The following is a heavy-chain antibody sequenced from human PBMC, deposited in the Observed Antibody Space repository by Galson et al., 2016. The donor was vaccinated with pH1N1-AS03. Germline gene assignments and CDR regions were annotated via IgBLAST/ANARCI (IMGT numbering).Heavy chain of an antibody. CDR3: TRNKPYYYDSSGYHNKYYYYYMSV. CDR2: IRSRGYGETT. J-gene: IGHJ6*03. V-gene: IGHV3-49*04. Sequence: SLRLSCAASGFRFGDYGMGWVRQAPGKGLEWVGFIRSRGYGETTEYAASVKGRFTISRGDSGSIAYLQMNSLKTEDAAVYYCTRNKPYYYDSSGYHNKYYYYYMSVWRKGATATVSS. D-gene: IGHD3-22*01. CDR1: GFRFGDYG.